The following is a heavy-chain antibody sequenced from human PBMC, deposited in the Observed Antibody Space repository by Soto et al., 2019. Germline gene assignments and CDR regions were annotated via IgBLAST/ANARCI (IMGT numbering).Heavy chain of an antibody. D-gene: IGHD2-2*01. V-gene: IGHV1-3*01. CDR1: GYTFTSYA. CDR2: INAGNGNT. J-gene: IGHJ5*02. CDR3: ARESLDLRVPAAMRLNWFDP. Sequence: ASVKVSCKASGYTFTSYAMHRVRQAPGQRLEWMGWINAGNGNTKYSQKFQGRVTITRDTSASTAYMELSSLRSEDTAVYYCARESLDLRVPAAMRLNWFDPWGQGTLVTVSS.